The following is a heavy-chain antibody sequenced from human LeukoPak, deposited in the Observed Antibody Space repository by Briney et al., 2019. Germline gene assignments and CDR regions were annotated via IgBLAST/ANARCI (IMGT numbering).Heavy chain of an antibody. CDR3: AKNIVGALRGGAFDI. CDR1: GFTFSSYA. Sequence: GGSLRLSCAASGFTFSSYAMSWVRQAPGKGLEWVSTISSSGGSSYYADSVKGRFTISRDNSKNTLYLQMNSLRAEDTAVYYCAKNIVGALRGGAFDIWGQGTMVTVSS. V-gene: IGHV3-23*01. J-gene: IGHJ3*02. CDR2: ISSSGGSS. D-gene: IGHD1-26*01.